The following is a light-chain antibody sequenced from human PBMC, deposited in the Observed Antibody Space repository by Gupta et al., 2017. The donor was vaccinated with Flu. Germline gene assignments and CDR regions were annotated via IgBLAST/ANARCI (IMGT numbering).Light chain of an antibody. CDR1: SSDIGGYDY. CDR2: EVN. Sequence: HSALPQPPSASGSPGPSVTISCTGTSSDIGGYDYVSWYQQHPGKVPKVIIYEVNKRPSGVPDRFSGSKSGNTASMTVAGLQAEDEADYYCSSYTATNNFYVFGTGTRVTVL. J-gene: IGLJ1*01. V-gene: IGLV2-8*01. CDR3: SSYTATNNFYV.